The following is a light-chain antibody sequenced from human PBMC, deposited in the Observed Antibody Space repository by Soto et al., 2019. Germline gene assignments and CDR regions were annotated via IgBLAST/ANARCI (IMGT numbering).Light chain of an antibody. V-gene: IGKV1-5*01. J-gene: IGKJ1*01. CDR1: QSISSW. CDR3: QQYNSYSPSWT. CDR2: DAS. Sequence: DIQMPQSPSTLSASVGDRVTITCRASQSISSWLAWYQQKPGKAPKLLIYDASSLESGVPSRFSGSGSGTEFTLTISSLQPDDFATYYCQQYNSYSPSWTFGQGTKVEIK.